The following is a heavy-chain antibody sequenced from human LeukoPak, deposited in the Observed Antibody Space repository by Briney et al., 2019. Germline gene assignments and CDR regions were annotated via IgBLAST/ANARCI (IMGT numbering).Heavy chain of an antibody. V-gene: IGHV3-23*01. Sequence: PGGSLRLSCAASGFTFSNYAMSWVRQAPGKGLQWVSAVTNSGGSGGSTYYADSVKGRFTISRDNSKNTLYLQMNSLRAEDTAVYYCAKGGSQYYDILTGYLMDVWGQGTTVTVSS. D-gene: IGHD3-9*01. J-gene: IGHJ6*02. CDR2: VTNSGGSGGST. CDR3: AKGGSQYYDILTGYLMDV. CDR1: GFTFSNYA.